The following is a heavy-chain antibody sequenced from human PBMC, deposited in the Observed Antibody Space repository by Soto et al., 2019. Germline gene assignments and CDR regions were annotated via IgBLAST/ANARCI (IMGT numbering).Heavy chain of an antibody. CDR2: IYYSGST. V-gene: IGHV4-61*01. CDR3: ARSGAGSGWL. D-gene: IGHD6-19*01. CDR1: GGSVSSGHYY. J-gene: IGHJ4*02. Sequence: PSETLSLTCAVSGGSVSSGHYYWSWSRQPPGKGLEWIGFIYYSGSTNYNPSLKSRVTISVDTSKNQFSLKMSSVTAADTAVYYCARSGAGSGWLGGQGTLVTVS.